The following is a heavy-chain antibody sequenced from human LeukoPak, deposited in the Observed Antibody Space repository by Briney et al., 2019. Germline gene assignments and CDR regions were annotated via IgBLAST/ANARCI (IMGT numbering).Heavy chain of an antibody. J-gene: IGHJ4*02. CDR2: ISYDGSNK. Sequence: PGGSLRLSCAASGFTFSSYAMSWVRQAPGKGLEWVAVISYDGSNKYYADSVKGRFTISRDNSKNTLYLQMNSLRAEDTAVYYCARDFCSSTSCSGFDYWGQGTLVTVSS. CDR3: ARDFCSSTSCSGFDY. CDR1: GFTFSSYA. V-gene: IGHV3-30-3*01. D-gene: IGHD2-2*01.